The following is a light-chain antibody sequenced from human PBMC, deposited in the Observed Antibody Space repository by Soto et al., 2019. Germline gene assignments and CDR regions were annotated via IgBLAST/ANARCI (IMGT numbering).Light chain of an antibody. CDR3: QQYNNWPLT. Sequence: VLTQSPATLSLSPGERATLSCRASLNVNSYLAWYQQKPGQAPRLLIYDASNRATGSPARFSGGGSGTDFTLTISSLEPEDFAVYYCQQYNNWPLTFGQGTKVDIK. CDR1: LNVNSY. CDR2: DAS. J-gene: IGKJ1*01. V-gene: IGKV3-11*01.